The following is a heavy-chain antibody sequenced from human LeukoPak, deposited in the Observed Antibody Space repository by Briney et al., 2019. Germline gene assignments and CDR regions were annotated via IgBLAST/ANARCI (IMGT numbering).Heavy chain of an antibody. CDR1: GFTLSSYE. CDR2: IDYSGGST. Sequence: GGSLRLSCTASGFTLSSYEMSWIRQAPGKGLEWVSSIDYSGGSTYYADSVKGRFTISRDNSKNTLYLQLNTLRAEDTAVSYCANGYYYNILTGYYKDRDTSFQYWGQGTLVTVSS. J-gene: IGHJ1*01. D-gene: IGHD3-9*01. V-gene: IGHV3-23*01. CDR3: ANGYYYNILTGYYKDRDTSFQY.